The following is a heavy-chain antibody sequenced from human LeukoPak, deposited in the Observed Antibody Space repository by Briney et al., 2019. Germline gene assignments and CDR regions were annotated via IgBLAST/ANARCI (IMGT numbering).Heavy chain of an antibody. CDR3: ARDSLAGAFFEY. CDR2: INEDGSDK. V-gene: IGHV3-7*01. Sequence: GGSLRLSWAASGFTFSSYWMSWVRQAPGKGLEWVAKINEDGSDKYYVDSVKGRFTISRDNAKNSLYLQMNSLRAEDTAVYVYYCARDSLAGAFFEYWGQGTLVTVSS. D-gene: IGHD6-13*01. CDR1: GFTFSSYW. J-gene: IGHJ4*02.